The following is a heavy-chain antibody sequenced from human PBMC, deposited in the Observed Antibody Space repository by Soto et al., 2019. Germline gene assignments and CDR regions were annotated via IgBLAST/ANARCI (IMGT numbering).Heavy chain of an antibody. CDR1: GGTFSIYA. V-gene: IGHV1-69*13. Sequence: SVKVSCKASGGTFSIYAISGVRQAPGQGPEWMGGIIPIFGTANYAQKFQGRVTITADESTNTAYMELSSLRSEDTAVYYCAREYNWNSIYYGMDVWGQGTTVTVSS. D-gene: IGHD1-20*01. CDR3: AREYNWNSIYYGMDV. J-gene: IGHJ6*02. CDR2: IIPIFGTA.